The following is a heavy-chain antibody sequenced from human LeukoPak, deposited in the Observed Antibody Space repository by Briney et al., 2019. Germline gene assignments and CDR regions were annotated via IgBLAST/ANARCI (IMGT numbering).Heavy chain of an antibody. CDR3: ARRRVVVASTDGASGAFDI. CDR2: IYYSGST. D-gene: IGHD2-15*01. V-gene: IGHV4-31*03. J-gene: IGHJ3*02. Sequence: SEALSLTCTVSGGSISSGGYYWSWIRQHPGKGLEWIGYIYYSGSTYYNPSLRSRVTISVDTSKNQFSLKLSSVTAADTAVYFCARRRVVVASTDGASGAFDIWGQGALVTVSS. CDR1: GGSISSGGYY.